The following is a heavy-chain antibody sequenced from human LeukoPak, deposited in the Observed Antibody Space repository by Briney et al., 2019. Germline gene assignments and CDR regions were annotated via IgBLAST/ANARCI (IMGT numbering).Heavy chain of an antibody. CDR2: ISSSSSYI. Sequence: GGSLRLSCAASGFTFSSYSMNWVRQAPGKGLEWVSSISSSSSYIYYADSVKGRFTISRDNAKDSLYLQMNSLRAEDTAVYYCARDYYGSGSYDYWGQGTLVTVSS. J-gene: IGHJ4*02. CDR1: GFTFSSYS. CDR3: ARDYYGSGSYDY. D-gene: IGHD3-10*01. V-gene: IGHV3-21*01.